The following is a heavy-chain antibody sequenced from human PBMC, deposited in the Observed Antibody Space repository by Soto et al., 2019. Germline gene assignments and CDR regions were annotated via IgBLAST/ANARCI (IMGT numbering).Heavy chain of an antibody. J-gene: IGHJ5*02. V-gene: IGHV4-59*08. D-gene: IGHD3-3*01. CDR2: IYYSGST. CDR3: ARHWPPGATYYDFWSGYSNWFDP. CDR1: GGSISSYY. Sequence: QVQLQESGPGLVKPSETLSLTCTVSGGSISSYYWSWIRQPPGKGLEWIGYIYYSGSTNYNPPLPSRVTISVDTSKTQCSLKLCSVTAADTAVYYCARHWPPGATYYDFWSGYSNWFDPWGQGTLVTVSS.